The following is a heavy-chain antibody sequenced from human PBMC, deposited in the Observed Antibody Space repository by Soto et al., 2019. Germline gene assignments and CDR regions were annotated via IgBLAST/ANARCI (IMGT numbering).Heavy chain of an antibody. CDR3: ARRTMGYTRTHYYYYMDV. J-gene: IGHJ6*03. Sequence: QVQLQQWGAGLLKPSETLSLTCAVYGGSFSGYYWSWIRQPPGKGLEWIGEINHSGSTNYNPSLKSRVTITVDTSKPQFSLKLSSVTAADTAAYYCARRTMGYTRTHYYYYMDVWGKGPTVTVSS. CDR2: INHSGST. V-gene: IGHV4-34*01. CDR1: GGSFSGYY. D-gene: IGHD6-13*01.